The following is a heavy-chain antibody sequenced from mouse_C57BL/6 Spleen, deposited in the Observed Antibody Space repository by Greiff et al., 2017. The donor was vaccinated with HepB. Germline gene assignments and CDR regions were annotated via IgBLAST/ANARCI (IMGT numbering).Heavy chain of an antibody. CDR3: ARGDFYSSYYFDY. V-gene: IGHV14-2*01. CDR1: GFNIKGYY. Sequence: EVQLQQSGAELVKPGASVKLSCTASGFNIKGYYMHWVKQRPGQGLEWIGNIYPDNGDTKYAAKFQSKATLTADTSSNTAYLQLSSLTSEDAAVYYCARGDFYSSYYFDYWGQGTTLTVSS. D-gene: IGHD1-1*01. CDR2: IYPDNGDT. J-gene: IGHJ2*01.